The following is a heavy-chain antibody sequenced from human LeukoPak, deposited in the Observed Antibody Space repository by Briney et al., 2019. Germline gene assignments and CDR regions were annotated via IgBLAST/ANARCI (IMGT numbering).Heavy chain of an antibody. CDR1: GFTFSSYA. CDR2: ISGSGGST. J-gene: IGHJ5*02. V-gene: IGHV3-23*01. D-gene: IGHD3-3*01. CDR3: AKDRPSGKYYDFWSGYDNWFDP. Sequence: GGSLRLSCAASGFTFSSYAMSWVRQAPGKGPEWVSAISGSGGSTYYADSVKGRFTISRDNSKNTLYLQMNSLRAEDTAVYYCAKDRPSGKYYDFWSGYDNWFDPWGQGTLVTVSS.